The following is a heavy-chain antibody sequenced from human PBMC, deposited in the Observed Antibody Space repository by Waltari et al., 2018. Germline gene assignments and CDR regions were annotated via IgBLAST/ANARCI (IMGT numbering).Heavy chain of an antibody. V-gene: IGHV1-2*06. CDR2: INPKNGDT. CDR3: LRDSSGSHFDY. Sequence: LVQSGAEVKKPGASVTVSCKASGYTSTGYARLWVRQAPGQGLEWLGRINPKNGDTHYAQNFQGRVALTTDTSTNTAFMELQRLRSDDTAVYYCLRDSSGSHFDYWGQGTLVTVSS. CDR1: GYTSTGYA. D-gene: IGHD3-22*01. J-gene: IGHJ4*02.